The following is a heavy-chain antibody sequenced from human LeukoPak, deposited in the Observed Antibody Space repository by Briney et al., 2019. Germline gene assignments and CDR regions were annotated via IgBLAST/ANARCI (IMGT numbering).Heavy chain of an antibody. CDR1: GGSISSSSYY. V-gene: IGHV4-61*01. Sequence: PSETLSLTCTVSGGSISSSSYYWSWIRQPPGKGLEWIGYIYYSGSTNYNPSLKSRVTISVDTSKNQFSLKLSSVTAADTAVYYCARDGYYGSGSIDYWGQGTLVTVSS. J-gene: IGHJ4*02. CDR3: ARDGYYGSGSIDY. CDR2: IYYSGST. D-gene: IGHD3-10*01.